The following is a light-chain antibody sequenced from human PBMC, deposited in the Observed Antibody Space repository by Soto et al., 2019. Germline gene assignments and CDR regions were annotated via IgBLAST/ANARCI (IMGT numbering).Light chain of an antibody. J-gene: IGLJ1*01. CDR1: SSDVGGYNY. Sequence: QSALTQPRSVSGSPGQSVTISCTGTSSDVGGYNYDSWYQQEPGKAPKVMIYDVSERPSGVPDRFSGSKSGNTASLTISGLQAEDEADYYCCSYAGSPRYVLGTGTKLTVL. CDR3: CSYAGSPRYV. V-gene: IGLV2-11*01. CDR2: DVS.